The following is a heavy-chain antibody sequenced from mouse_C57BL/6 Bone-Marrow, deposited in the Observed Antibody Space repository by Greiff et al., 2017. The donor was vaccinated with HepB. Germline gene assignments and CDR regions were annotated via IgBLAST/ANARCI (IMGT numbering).Heavy chain of an antibody. Sequence: VQLQQSGPELVKPGDSVKISCKASGYSFTGYFMNWVMQSHGKSLEWIGRINPYNGDTFYNQKFKGKATLTVAKSSSTAHMELRSLTSEDSAVYYCARGGTPLYWYFDVWGTGTTVTVSS. CDR1: GYSFTGYF. V-gene: IGHV1-20*01. D-gene: IGHD2-14*01. CDR3: ARGGTPLYWYFDV. CDR2: INPYNGDT. J-gene: IGHJ1*03.